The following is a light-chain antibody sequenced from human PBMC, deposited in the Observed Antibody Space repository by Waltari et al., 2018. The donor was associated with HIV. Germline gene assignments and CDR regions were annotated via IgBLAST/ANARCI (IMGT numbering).Light chain of an antibody. CDR3: SSYAGSNKLV. J-gene: IGLJ2*01. V-gene: IGLV2-8*01. Sequence: QSALTQPPPASGPPGQSVTISCHGTSSDVGGYNHVPWYQQHPGNAPKLIIYEVTERPSGVPDRFSGSKSGNTASLTVSGLQAEDEADYYCSSYAGSNKLVFGGGTKLTVV. CDR2: EVT. CDR1: SSDVGGYNH.